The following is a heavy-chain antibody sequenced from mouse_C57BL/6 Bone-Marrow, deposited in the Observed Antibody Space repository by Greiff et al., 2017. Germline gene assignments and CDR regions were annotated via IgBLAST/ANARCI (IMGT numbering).Heavy chain of an antibody. J-gene: IGHJ4*01. CDR2: IDPSDSYT. V-gene: IGHV1-69*01. CDR3: ARNSNFFYYAMDY. Sequence: VQLQQPGAELVMPGASVKLSCKASGYTFTSYWMHWVKQRPGQGLEWIGEIDPSDSYTNYNQKLKGKSTLTVDKSSSTAYMQLSSLTSEDSAVYYCARNSNFFYYAMDYWGQGTSVTVSS. D-gene: IGHD2-5*01. CDR1: GYTFTSYW.